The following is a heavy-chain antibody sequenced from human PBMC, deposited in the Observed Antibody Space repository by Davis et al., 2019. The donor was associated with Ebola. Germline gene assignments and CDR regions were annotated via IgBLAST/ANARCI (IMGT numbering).Heavy chain of an antibody. CDR2: ISSSTSAI. CDR1: GFTFSSYA. Sequence: PGGSLRLSCAASGFTFSSYAMSWVRQAPGKGLEWVSHISSSTSAIYYADSVKGRFTISRDNAKNSLYLQMNSLRDDDTAVYYCARGGFGFDYWGQGTLVTVSS. V-gene: IGHV3-48*02. J-gene: IGHJ4*02. CDR3: ARGGFGFDY. D-gene: IGHD3-16*01.